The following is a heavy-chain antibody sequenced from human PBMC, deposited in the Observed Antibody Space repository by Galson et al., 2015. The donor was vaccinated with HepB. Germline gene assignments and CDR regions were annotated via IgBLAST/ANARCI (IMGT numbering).Heavy chain of an antibody. J-gene: IGHJ4*02. V-gene: IGHV3-30*18. Sequence: SLRLSCAASGFTFSSYGMHWVRQAPGKGLEWVAVISYDGSNKYYADSVKGRFTISRDNSKNTLYLQMNSLRAEDTAVYYCAKALGYWGQGTLVTVSS. CDR1: GFTFSSYG. CDR3: AKALGY. CDR2: ISYDGSNK.